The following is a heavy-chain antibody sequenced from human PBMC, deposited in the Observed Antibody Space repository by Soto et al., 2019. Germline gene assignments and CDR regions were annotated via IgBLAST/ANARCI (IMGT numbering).Heavy chain of an antibody. Sequence: GGSLRLSCAASGFTFSSYAMSWVRQAPGKGLEWVSDISGSGGSTYYADSVKGRFTISRYNSKNTLYLQMNRLRAEDAVVYYCARDRVVVTASPFDYWGQGTLVTVSS. CDR3: ARDRVVVTASPFDY. CDR2: ISGSGGST. D-gene: IGHD2-21*02. J-gene: IGHJ4*02. V-gene: IGHV3-23*01. CDR1: GFTFSSYA.